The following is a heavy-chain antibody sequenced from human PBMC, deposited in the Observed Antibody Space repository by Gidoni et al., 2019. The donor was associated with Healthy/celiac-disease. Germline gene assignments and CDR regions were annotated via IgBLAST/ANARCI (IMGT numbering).Heavy chain of an antibody. Sequence: EVQLVESGGGLVQPGGSLRVSCAASGFTVSRNYMSWVRQAPGKGLEWVSVIYSGGSTYYADSVKGRFTISRHNSKNTLYLQMNSLRAEDTAVYYCASRSFSGTTPSGGYYYYYGMDVWGQGTTVTVSS. CDR2: IYSGGST. CDR3: ASRSFSGTTPSGGYYYYYGMDV. V-gene: IGHV3-53*04. D-gene: IGHD1-1*01. J-gene: IGHJ6*02. CDR1: GFTVSRNY.